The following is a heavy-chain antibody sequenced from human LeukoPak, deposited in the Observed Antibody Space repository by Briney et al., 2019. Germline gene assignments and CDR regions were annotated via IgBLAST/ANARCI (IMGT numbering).Heavy chain of an antibody. CDR2: FNPENGNS. CDR3: ASERFGARYFDL. D-gene: IGHD3-10*01. V-gene: IGHV1-18*01. J-gene: IGHJ2*01. Sequence: ASVKVSCKASGYSFVGYGITWVRQAPGQGLEWMGWFNPENGNSNYAQKVQGRVTITTDESTSTAYMELSSLRSEDTAVYYCASERFGARYFDLWGRGTLVTVSS. CDR1: GYSFVGYG.